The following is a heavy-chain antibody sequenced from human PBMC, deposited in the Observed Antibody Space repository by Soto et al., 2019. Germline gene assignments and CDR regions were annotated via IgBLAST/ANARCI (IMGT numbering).Heavy chain of an antibody. CDR2: MNPNSGNT. D-gene: IGHD3-10*01. J-gene: IGHJ5*02. CDR1: GYTFTSYD. V-gene: IGHV1-8*01. CDR3: ARGGRAITMVRGVIIITENWFDP. Sequence: QVQLVQSGAEVKKPGASVKVSCKASGYTFTSYDINWVRQATGQGLEWMGWMNPNSGNTGYAQKFQGRVTMTRNTSISTAYMELSSLRSEDTAVYYCARGGRAITMVRGVIIITENWFDPWGPGTLVTVSS.